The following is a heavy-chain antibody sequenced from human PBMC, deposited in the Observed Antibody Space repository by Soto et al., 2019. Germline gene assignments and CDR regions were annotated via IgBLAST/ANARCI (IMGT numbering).Heavy chain of an antibody. D-gene: IGHD6-19*01. V-gene: IGHV1-18*01. CDR3: ARGAVAGTIDY. J-gene: IGHJ4*02. Sequence: DSVKIACKASGYTFTRNGINLVRQATGQGLEWMGWMNPNNGNTNNAQKLQGRVTMTTDTSTSTAYMELRSLRSDDTAVYYCARGAVAGTIDYWGQGTLVTVSS. CDR2: MNPNNGNT. CDR1: GYTFTRNG.